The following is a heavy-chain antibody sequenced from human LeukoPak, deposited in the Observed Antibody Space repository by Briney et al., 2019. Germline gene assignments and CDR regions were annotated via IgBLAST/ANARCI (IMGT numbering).Heavy chain of an antibody. CDR3: ARAGGSGSRAGALFDY. CDR2: IYTSGST. J-gene: IGHJ4*02. V-gene: IGHV4-61*02. CDR1: GDSISSRSYY. Sequence: SETLSLTCTVSGDSISSRSYYWSWIRQPAGKGLQWIGRIYTSGSTNYNPSLKSRVTISVDTSKNQFSLKLRSVTAADTAVYYCARAGGSGSRAGALFDYWGQGTLVTVSS. D-gene: IGHD3-10*01.